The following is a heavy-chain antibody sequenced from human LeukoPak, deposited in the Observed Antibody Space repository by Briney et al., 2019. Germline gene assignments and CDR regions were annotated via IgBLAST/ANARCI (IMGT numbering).Heavy chain of an antibody. CDR2: ITTSSSYI. D-gene: IGHD5-18*01. J-gene: IGHJ4*02. Sequence: PGGSLRLSCAASGFTFSSYSMNWVRQAPGKGLEWVSSITTSSSYIYYADSVRGRFTISRDNAKNSLYLQMNSLRAEDTAVYYCAKDGRHSYGQLDYWGQGTLVTVSS. V-gene: IGHV3-21*01. CDR1: GFTFSSYS. CDR3: AKDGRHSYGQLDY.